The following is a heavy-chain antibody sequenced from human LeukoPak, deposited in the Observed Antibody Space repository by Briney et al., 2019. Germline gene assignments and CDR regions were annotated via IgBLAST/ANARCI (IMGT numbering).Heavy chain of an antibody. D-gene: IGHD3-10*01. J-gene: IGHJ4*02. V-gene: IGHV4-39*07. CDR3: ASWKPMVRGVMLVYYFDY. CDR1: GGSISTSYYY. Sequence: SETLSLTCTVSGGSISTSYYYWGWIRQPPGKGLEWIGNIHNSESTDYNPSLKSRVTISVDKSKNQFSLKLSSVTAADTAVYYCASWKPMVRGVMLVYYFDYWGQGTLVTVSS. CDR2: IHNSEST.